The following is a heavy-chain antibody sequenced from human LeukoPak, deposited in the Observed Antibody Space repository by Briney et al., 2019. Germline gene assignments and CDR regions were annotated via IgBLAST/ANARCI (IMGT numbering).Heavy chain of an antibody. V-gene: IGHV3-74*01. CDR3: LSVDVAATRTPIF. CDR2: INSDGRRT. Sequence: VGSLCLSCAASGVTFSRYWMRWVRQAPGEGVVWVSGINSDGRRTTYVDSVKGGFTISRDHSRNTLYRQMDILRAETRAVFFCLSVDVAATRTPIFWGQGTLVTVSS. CDR1: GVTFSRYW. J-gene: IGHJ4*02. D-gene: IGHD2-15*01.